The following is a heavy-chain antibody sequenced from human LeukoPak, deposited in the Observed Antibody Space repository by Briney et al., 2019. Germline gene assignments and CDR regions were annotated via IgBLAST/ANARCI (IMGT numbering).Heavy chain of an antibody. CDR1: GFTVSSYG. D-gene: IGHD1-26*01. CDR3: ARSDGGSENY. J-gene: IGHJ4*02. V-gene: IGHV3-21*06. CDR2: ISSTGSYI. Sequence: GGSLRLSCATSGFTVSSYGMNWVRQAPGKGLEWVSSISSTGSYILYADSVKGRFTISRDDAKNSVYLQMNSLRDEDTAVYYCARSDGGSENYWGQGILVTVSS.